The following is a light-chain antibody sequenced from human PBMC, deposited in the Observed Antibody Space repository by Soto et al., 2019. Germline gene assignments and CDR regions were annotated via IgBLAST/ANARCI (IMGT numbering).Light chain of an antibody. Sequence: DIVMTQSPLSLSVTPGEPASISCRSSQSLLHSNGYNYLDWYMQKPGQSPQVLIYLGSNRASGVPDRFSGSGSGTGFTLEISRVEAEDVGVYYCMQALQTPTFGGGTKVEIK. CDR3: MQALQTPT. J-gene: IGKJ4*01. CDR1: QSLLHSNGYNY. V-gene: IGKV2-28*01. CDR2: LGS.